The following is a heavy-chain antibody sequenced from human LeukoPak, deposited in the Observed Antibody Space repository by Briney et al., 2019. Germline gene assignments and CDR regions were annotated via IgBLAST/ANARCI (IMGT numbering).Heavy chain of an antibody. D-gene: IGHD6-13*01. CDR1: GFTFSSYG. V-gene: IGHV3-30*02. CDR3: AKDRPTVYSSSWLHFLDS. Sequence: GGSLRLSCAASGFTFSSYGMHWVRQAPGKGLEWVAFIRYDGSNKYYADSVKGRFTISRDNSKNTLYLQMNSLRADDTAVYYCAKDRPTVYSSSWLHFLDSWGQGTLVTVSS. CDR2: IRYDGSNK. J-gene: IGHJ4*02.